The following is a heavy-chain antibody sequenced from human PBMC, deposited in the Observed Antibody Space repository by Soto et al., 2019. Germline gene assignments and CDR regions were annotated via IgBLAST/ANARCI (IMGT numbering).Heavy chain of an antibody. V-gene: IGHV4-59*01. CDR3: ARVGIQLWLDY. Sequence: SETLSLTCTVSGGSISSYYWSWIRQPPGKGLEWIGYIYYSGSTNYNPSLKSRVTISVDTSKNQFSLKLSSVTAADTAVYYCARVGIQLWLDYWGQGTLVTVSS. CDR2: IYYSGST. J-gene: IGHJ4*02. D-gene: IGHD5-18*01. CDR1: GGSISSYY.